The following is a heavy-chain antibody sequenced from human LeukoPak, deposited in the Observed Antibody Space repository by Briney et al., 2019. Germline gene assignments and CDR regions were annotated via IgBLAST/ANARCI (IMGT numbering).Heavy chain of an antibody. Sequence: QPGGSLRLSCVASGFTLGSYWMHWVRQAPGKGLVWVSRIIGEGKNAPYADSVMGRFSISRDNVKNTLFLQMNSLRAEDTAVYYCARSWLVYYWYYGMDVWGQGTTVTVSS. V-gene: IGHV3-74*01. CDR1: GFTLGSYW. CDR2: IIGEGKNA. CDR3: ARSWLVYYWYYGMDV. D-gene: IGHD5/OR15-5a*01. J-gene: IGHJ6*02.